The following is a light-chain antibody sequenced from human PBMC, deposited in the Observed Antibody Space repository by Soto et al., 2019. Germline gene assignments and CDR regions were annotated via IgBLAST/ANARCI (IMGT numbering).Light chain of an antibody. Sequence: QSVLTQPPSVSAAPGQTVTISCSGSSYNIGANYVSWYQQPPGTAPKLLIYDNDKRPSGIPDRFSASKSGTSATLGITGLQTGDEADYYCGAWDSSLSAGVFGGGTKLTVL. CDR1: SYNIGANY. CDR3: GAWDSSLSAGV. CDR2: DND. J-gene: IGLJ2*01. V-gene: IGLV1-51*01.